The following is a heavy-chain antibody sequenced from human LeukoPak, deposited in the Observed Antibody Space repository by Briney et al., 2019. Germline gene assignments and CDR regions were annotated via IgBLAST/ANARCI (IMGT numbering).Heavy chain of an antibody. V-gene: IGHV3-48*01. CDR3: ARDGSTGWHYFEY. Sequence: GGSLRLSCAASGFTFSTHSMNWVRQAPGKGLEWVSYITSSSSTIFYADSVKGRFTISRDNSKNTLYLQMNSLRTEDTAVYYCARDGSTGWHYFEYWGQGTLVTVSS. D-gene: IGHD6-19*01. CDR2: ITSSSSTI. J-gene: IGHJ4*02. CDR1: GFTFSTHS.